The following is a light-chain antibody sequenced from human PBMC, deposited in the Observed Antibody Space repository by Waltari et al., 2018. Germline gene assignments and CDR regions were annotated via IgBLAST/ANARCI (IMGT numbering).Light chain of an antibody. Sequence: SYVLTQPPSVSVAPGKTATITCGGYKIGNRNVHWYQQKPGQAPVLVISYDHDRHSGIPERFSGSNSGNTATLTIRRVEAGDEADYYCQVWDFDSGHPVFGGGTELTV. J-gene: IGLJ3*02. CDR2: YDH. CDR3: QVWDFDSGHPV. CDR1: KIGNRN. V-gene: IGLV3-21*04.